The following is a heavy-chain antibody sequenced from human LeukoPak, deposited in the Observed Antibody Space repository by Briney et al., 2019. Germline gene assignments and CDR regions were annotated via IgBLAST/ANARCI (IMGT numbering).Heavy chain of an antibody. J-gene: IGHJ6*03. CDR1: GGTFGSYA. Sequence: SVKVSXKASGGTFGSYAISWVRQAPGQGLEWMGGIIPIFGTANYAQKFQGRVTITADESTSTAYMELSSLRSEDTAVYYCARGSITIFGVVIMGYYYYYMDVWGKGTTVTVSS. CDR2: IIPIFGTA. V-gene: IGHV1-69*13. D-gene: IGHD3-3*01. CDR3: ARGSITIFGVVIMGYYYYYMDV.